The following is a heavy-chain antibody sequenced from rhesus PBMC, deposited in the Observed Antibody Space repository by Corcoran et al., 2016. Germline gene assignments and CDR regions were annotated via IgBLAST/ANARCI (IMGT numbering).Heavy chain of an antibody. CDR3: ASPFERGRFEV. Sequence: QVRLQESGPGLVKSSETMSLTCAVSGGSMRESPFWNWIRQPPGKGLGWIGNIYANSVTTYNPSLKSRVTISKDTSNNQFFLKVTSVTAADTAVYYCASPFERGRFEVWGAGILVTVSS. D-gene: IGHD3-34*01. CDR2: IYANSVTT. J-gene: IGHJ5-1*01. CDR1: GGSMRESPF. V-gene: IGHV4S9*01.